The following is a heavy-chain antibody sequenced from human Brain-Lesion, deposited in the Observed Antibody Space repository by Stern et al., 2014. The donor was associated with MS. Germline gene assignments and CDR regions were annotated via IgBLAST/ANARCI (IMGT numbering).Heavy chain of an antibody. V-gene: IGHV1-2*02. CDR3: ARDQRGITIFGVVTDYYYLGMDV. J-gene: IGHJ6*01. CDR2: IKPNTGGT. CDR1: GYIFTGYY. D-gene: IGHD3-3*01. Sequence: QVQLVQSGAEVKKPGASVKVSCKTSGYIFTGYYIHWVRQAPGQGLEWMAWIKPNTGGTKYAQKFQGRVTMSRDTSISTAYVELSSLTSDDTAVYYCARDQRGITIFGVVTDYYYLGMDVWGKGPRSPSPQ.